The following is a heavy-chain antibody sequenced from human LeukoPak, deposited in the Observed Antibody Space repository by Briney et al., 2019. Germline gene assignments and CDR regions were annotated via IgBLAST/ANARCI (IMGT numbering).Heavy chain of an antibody. CDR1: GFTFSHYG. V-gene: IGHV3-33*06. CDR2: IWSDATNQ. D-gene: IGHD4-11*01. Sequence: QTGGSLRLSCEASGFTFSHYGMHWVRQAPGKGLEWVAVIWSDATNQYYADSVKGRFTISRDNFKNTVSLQMNSLRAEDTAVYYCAKDAQRGFDYRNSLEHWGQGSLVTVSS. CDR3: AKDAQRGFDYRNSLEH. J-gene: IGHJ4*02.